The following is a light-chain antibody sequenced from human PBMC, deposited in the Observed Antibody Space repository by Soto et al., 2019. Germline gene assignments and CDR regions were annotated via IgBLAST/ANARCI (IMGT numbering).Light chain of an antibody. CDR3: MEGTHWPYT. V-gene: IGKV2-30*02. CDR2: RVS. CDR1: QSIAHIDGNTY. J-gene: IGKJ2*01. Sequence: DVVVTQSPLSLPVILGQPASISCRCSQSIAHIDGNTYLNWFHQRPGQSPRRLIYRVSNRDSGVPDRFSGSGSGTDFTLEITRVEAEDVGIYFCMEGTHWPYTFGQGTKLEIK.